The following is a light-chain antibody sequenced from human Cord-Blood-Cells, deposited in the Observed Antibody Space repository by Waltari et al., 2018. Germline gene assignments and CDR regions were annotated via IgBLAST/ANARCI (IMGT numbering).Light chain of an antibody. CDR3: QQSYSTPFT. CDR2: AAS. Sequence: DIQMTQSPSFLSASVGDRVTTTCRASQSISSYLNWYQQKPGKAPKLLIYAASSLQSGVPSRFSGSGSGTDFTLTISSLQPEDFATYYCQQSYSTPFTFGPGTKVDIK. V-gene: IGKV1-39*01. CDR1: QSISSY. J-gene: IGKJ3*01.